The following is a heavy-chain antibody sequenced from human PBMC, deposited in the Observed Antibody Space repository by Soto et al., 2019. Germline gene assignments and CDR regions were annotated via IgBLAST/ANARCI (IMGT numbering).Heavy chain of an antibody. CDR3: ARGTIFGVVIMSY. V-gene: IGHV3-33*01. J-gene: IGHJ4*02. Sequence: PGGSLRLSCAASGFTFSSYGMHWVRQAPGKGLEWVAVIWYDGSNKYYADSVKGRFTISRDNSKNTLYLQMNSLRAEDTAVYYCARGTIFGVVIMSYWGQGTLVTVSS. D-gene: IGHD3-3*01. CDR2: IWYDGSNK. CDR1: GFTFSSYG.